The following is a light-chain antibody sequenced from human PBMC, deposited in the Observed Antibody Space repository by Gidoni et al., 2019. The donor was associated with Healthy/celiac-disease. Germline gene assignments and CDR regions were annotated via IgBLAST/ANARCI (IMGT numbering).Light chain of an antibody. CDR1: QSLLHSNGYNY. CDR3: MQALQTPPWT. V-gene: IGKV2-28*01. J-gene: IGKJ1*01. CDR2: LGS. Sequence: DLVMTQSPLSLPVTPGEPASISCRSSQSLLHSNGYNYLDWYLQKPGQSPQLLIYLGSNRASGVPDRFSGSGPGTDFTLKISRVEAEDVGVYYCMQALQTPPWTFGQGTKVEIK.